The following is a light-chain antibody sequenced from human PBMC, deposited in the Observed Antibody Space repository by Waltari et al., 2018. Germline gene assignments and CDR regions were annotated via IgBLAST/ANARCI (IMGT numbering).Light chain of an antibody. Sequence: ETGMTQSPATLSVSAGERATLSCRASQSVSSNLAWYQHKPGQAPRLLIYGASIRATGIPARFSGSGSGTEFTLTISSLQSEDFAVYYCQQYNNWPLTFGGGTKVEIK. CDR1: QSVSSN. V-gene: IGKV3-15*01. J-gene: IGKJ4*01. CDR3: QQYNNWPLT. CDR2: GAS.